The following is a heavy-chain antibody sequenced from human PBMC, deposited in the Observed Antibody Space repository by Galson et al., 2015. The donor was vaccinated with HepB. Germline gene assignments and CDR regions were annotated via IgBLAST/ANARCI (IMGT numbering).Heavy chain of an antibody. D-gene: IGHD5-24*01. CDR2: ISGSGGST. CDR3: AKRRDGHYYYYYYGMDV. CDR1: GFTFSSYA. V-gene: IGHV3-23*01. Sequence: SLRLSCAASGFTFSSYAMSWVRQAPGKGLEWVSAISGSGGSTYYADSVKGRFTISRDNSKNTLYLQMNSLRAEDTAVYYCAKRRDGHYYYYYYGMDVWGQGTTVTVSS. J-gene: IGHJ6*02.